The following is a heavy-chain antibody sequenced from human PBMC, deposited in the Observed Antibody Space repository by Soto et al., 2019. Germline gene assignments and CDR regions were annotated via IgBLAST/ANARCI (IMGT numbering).Heavy chain of an antibody. CDR1: SGSISSSNW. J-gene: IGHJ5*02. D-gene: IGHD5-12*01. Sequence: QVQLQESGPGLVKPSGTLSLTCAVSSGSISSSNWWSWVRQPPGKGLEWIGEIYHSGSTNYNPSLKRRVTRSVDKSKNQFSLKLSSVTAADTAVYYCARGRPATKGWFDPWGQGTLVTVSS. CDR2: IYHSGST. CDR3: ARGRPATKGWFDP. V-gene: IGHV4-4*02.